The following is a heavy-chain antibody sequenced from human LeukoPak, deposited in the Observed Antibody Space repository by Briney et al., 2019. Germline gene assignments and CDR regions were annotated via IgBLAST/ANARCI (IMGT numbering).Heavy chain of an antibody. D-gene: IGHD3-9*01. V-gene: IGHV1-18*01. CDR2: ISAYTGNT. Sequence: ASVKVSCKTSGYSFNNYGLTWVRQAPGQGLEWMGWISAYTGNTNYARHLQGRVIMTTDTSTNTGFIELSGLRSDDTAMYYCARCDLRHYDFDHWGQGTLVTVSS. CDR3: ARCDLRHYDFDH. CDR1: GYSFNNYG. J-gene: IGHJ4*02.